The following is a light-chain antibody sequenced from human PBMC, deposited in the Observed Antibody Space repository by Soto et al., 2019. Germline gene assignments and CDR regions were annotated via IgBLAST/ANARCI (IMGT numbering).Light chain of an antibody. V-gene: IGKV3-20*01. CDR2: AAS. CDR1: QSVSSSH. Sequence: EIVLTRAPGTLSLSPGERATLSCRASQSVSSSHLAWYKHKPGQAPRLIIYAASSRATGSPDRFSGGGSGTEFTLTISRLEPEDFAVYYCQQYGYSPITFGQGTRLEIK. CDR3: QQYGYSPIT. J-gene: IGKJ5*01.